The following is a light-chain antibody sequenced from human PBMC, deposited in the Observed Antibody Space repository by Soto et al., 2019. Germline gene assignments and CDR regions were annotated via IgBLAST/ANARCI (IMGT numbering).Light chain of an antibody. CDR2: GAS. V-gene: IGKV3-20*01. Sequence: EIVLTQSPGTLSLSPGERATLSCRANQSVSSSYLAWYQQKPGQAPRLLIYGASSRATGIPDTFRGSGSGTDFTLTISRLEPEDFAVYYCQQYGSSTMYTFGQGTKVDIK. CDR3: QQYGSSTMYT. J-gene: IGKJ2*01. CDR1: QSVSSSY.